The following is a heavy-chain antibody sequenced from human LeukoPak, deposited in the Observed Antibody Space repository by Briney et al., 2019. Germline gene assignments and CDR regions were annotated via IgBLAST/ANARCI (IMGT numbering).Heavy chain of an antibody. Sequence: SETLSLTCDVSGVSINACCYYWTWIRQPPGQGLEWIGYKYYSGSTRYNSSLRSRLTISLDSSKNQFSLRLTSVTAADTAVYYCARGRSYGFDFDSWGPGTLVIVSS. CDR2: KYYSGST. CDR3: ARGRSYGFDFDS. D-gene: IGHD5-18*01. CDR1: GVSINACCYY. J-gene: IGHJ4*02. V-gene: IGHV4-61*01.